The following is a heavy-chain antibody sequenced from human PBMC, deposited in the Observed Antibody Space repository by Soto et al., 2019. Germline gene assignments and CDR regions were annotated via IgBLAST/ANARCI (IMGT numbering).Heavy chain of an antibody. CDR1: GFTFSSYG. D-gene: IGHD6-13*01. J-gene: IGHJ4*02. V-gene: IGHV3-30*18. CDR2: ISYDGSNK. Sequence: GGSLRLSCAASGFTFSSYGMHWVRQAPGKGLEWVAVISYDGSNKYYADSVKGRFTISRDNFKNTLYLQMNSLRAEDTAVYYCAKGGASSSWDVFDYWGQGTLVTVSS. CDR3: AKGGASSSWDVFDY.